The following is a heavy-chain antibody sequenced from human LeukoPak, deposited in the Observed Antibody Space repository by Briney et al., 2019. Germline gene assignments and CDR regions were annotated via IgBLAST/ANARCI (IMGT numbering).Heavy chain of an antibody. CDR3: TTQPWQVDY. V-gene: IGHV3-15*01. D-gene: IGHD6-19*01. CDR1: GFTFSNAW. Sequence: TGGSLRLSCAASGFTFSNAWMTWVRQAPGKGLEWVGRIKSKIDGETTDYAAPVKGRFTISRDDSKNTLYLQMNSLKIEDTAMYYCTTQPWQVDYWGQGTLVTVSS. CDR2: IKSKIDGETT. J-gene: IGHJ4*02.